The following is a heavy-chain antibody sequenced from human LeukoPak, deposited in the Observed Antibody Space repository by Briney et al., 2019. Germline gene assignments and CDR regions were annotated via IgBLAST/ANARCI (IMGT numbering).Heavy chain of an antibody. CDR3: ARERPTTSWFDP. Sequence: ASVKVSCKASGYTFTIYYMHWVRQAPGQGLEWIGIILSSGGTIYAQKFQGRVTMTRDTSTSTDYVELSTLRFDDTAVYYCARERPTTSWFDPWGQGTLVTVSS. D-gene: IGHD1-14*01. J-gene: IGHJ5*02. V-gene: IGHV1-46*01. CDR1: GYTFTIYY. CDR2: ILSSGGT.